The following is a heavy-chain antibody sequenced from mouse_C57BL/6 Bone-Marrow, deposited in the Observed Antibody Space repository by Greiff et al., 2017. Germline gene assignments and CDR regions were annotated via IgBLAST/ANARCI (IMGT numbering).Heavy chain of an antibody. D-gene: IGHD1-1*01. V-gene: IGHV14-2*01. Sequence: EVKVVESGAELVKPGASVKLSCTASGFNIKDYYIHWVKQRTEQGLEWIGRIDPEDGETKYAPKFQDKATITADTSSNTAYLQLSSLTSEDTAVYYYTTSLIYYGTNYWGQGTTLTVAS. CDR2: IDPEDGET. CDR1: GFNIKDYY. CDR3: TTSLIYYGTNY. J-gene: IGHJ2*01.